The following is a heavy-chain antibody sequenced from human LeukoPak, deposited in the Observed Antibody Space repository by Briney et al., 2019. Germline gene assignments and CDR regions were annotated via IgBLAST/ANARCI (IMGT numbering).Heavy chain of an antibody. V-gene: IGHV4-30-2*01. CDR1: GGSISSGGYS. CDR2: IYHSGST. Sequence: PSETLSLTCAVSGGSISSGGYSWSWIRQPPGKGLEGIGYIYHSGSTYYNPSLKSRVTISVDRSKNQFSLKLSSVTAADTAVYYCARATYDFWSGYGYFDYWGQGTLVTVSS. J-gene: IGHJ4*02. D-gene: IGHD3-3*01. CDR3: ARATYDFWSGYGYFDY.